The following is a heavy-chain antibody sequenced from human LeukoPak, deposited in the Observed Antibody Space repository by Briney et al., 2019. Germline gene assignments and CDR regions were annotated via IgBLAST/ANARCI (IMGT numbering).Heavy chain of an antibody. CDR3: ARGIAVAATGYYGMDV. Sequence: PSETLSLTCAVYGGSFSDYYWSWIRQPPGKGLEWIGEINHSGSTNYNPSLKSRVTISVDTSKNQFSLKLSSVTAADTAVYYCARGIAVAATGYYGMDVWGQGTTVTVSS. CDR2: INHSGST. CDR1: GGSFSDYY. V-gene: IGHV4-34*01. D-gene: IGHD6-19*01. J-gene: IGHJ6*02.